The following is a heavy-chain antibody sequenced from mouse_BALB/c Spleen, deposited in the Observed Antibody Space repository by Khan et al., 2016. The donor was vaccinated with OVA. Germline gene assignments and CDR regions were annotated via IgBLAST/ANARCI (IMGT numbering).Heavy chain of an antibody. CDR1: GYSFTAYY. V-gene: IGHV1-18*01. Sequence: EVQLQQSGPDLVKTGASVKISCKASGYSFTAYYMHWVKLSHGKSLECIGRINPNADNTNYNHKFTGKAILTVDTSSRVAYMELRILTSEDSAVYLCEREYDFFAYWGQGTLVTVSA. D-gene: IGHD2-14*01. CDR3: EREYDFFAY. J-gene: IGHJ3*01. CDR2: INPNADNT.